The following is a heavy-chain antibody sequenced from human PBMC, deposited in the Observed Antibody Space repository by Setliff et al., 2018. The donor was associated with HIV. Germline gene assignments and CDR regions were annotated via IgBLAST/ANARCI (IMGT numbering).Heavy chain of an antibody. Sequence: PSETLSLTCTVSGGSISTHYWSWIRQPPGKGLEWIGTVYYDASTIYTPSLNSRVIISVDTSKSQFSLRLTSVTAADTAVYYCARAPPGIQNDAFDVWGQGTMVTVSS. CDR3: ARAPPGIQNDAFDV. J-gene: IGHJ3*01. V-gene: IGHV4-59*08. CDR1: GGSISTHY. CDR2: VYYDAST.